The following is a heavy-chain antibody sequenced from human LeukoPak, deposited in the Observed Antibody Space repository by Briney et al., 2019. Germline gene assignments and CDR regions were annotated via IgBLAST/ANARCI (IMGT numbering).Heavy chain of an antibody. Sequence: PGGSLRLPCAASGFTFSSYAMSWVRQAPGKGLEWVSSISRSSSYIYNADSVKGRFTISRDNARNSVYLQMNSLRAEDTAVYYCARVVCTIGVCYDPNLDAFDIWGQGTRVTVSS. V-gene: IGHV3-21*01. CDR3: ARVVCTIGVCYDPNLDAFDI. CDR1: GFTFSSYA. J-gene: IGHJ3*02. CDR2: ISRSSSYI. D-gene: IGHD2-8*01.